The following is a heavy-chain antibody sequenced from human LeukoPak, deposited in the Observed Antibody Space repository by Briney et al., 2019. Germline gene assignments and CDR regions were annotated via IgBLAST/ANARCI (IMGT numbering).Heavy chain of an antibody. V-gene: IGHV4-61*02. CDR2: IYTSGST. J-gene: IGHJ4*02. Sequence: SETLSLTCTVSGGSISSSSYYWSWIRQPAGKGLEWIGRIYTSGSTNYNPSLKSRVTISVDTSKNQFSLKLSSVTAADTAVYYCARDGDSGYDSGIDYWGQGTLVTVSS. D-gene: IGHD5-12*01. CDR3: ARDGDSGYDSGIDY. CDR1: GGSISSSSYY.